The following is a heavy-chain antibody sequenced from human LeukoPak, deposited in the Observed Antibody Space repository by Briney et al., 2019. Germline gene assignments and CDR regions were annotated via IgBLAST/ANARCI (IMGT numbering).Heavy chain of an antibody. CDR3: ARSRWSLSPYYYYYMDV. CDR1: GGSISSGGYY. CDR2: IYHSGST. Sequence: SQTLSLTCTVSGGSISSGGYYWSWIRQPPGKGLEWIGYIYHSGSTYYNPSLKSRVTISVDRSKNQFSLKLSSVTAADTAVYYCARSRWSLSPYYYYYMDVWGKGTTVTVSS. J-gene: IGHJ6*03. V-gene: IGHV4-30-2*01. D-gene: IGHD3-3*01.